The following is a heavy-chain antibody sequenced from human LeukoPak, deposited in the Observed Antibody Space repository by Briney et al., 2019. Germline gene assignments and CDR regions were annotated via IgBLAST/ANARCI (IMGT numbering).Heavy chain of an antibody. J-gene: IGHJ4*02. Sequence: PSETLSLTCAVYGGSFSGYYWSWIRQTPGKGLEWIGEINHSGSTNYNPSLKSRVTISVDTSKNQFSLKLSSVTAADTAVYYCARTPGYYDSSGYSLNFDYWGQGTLVTVSS. CDR1: GGSFSGYY. CDR3: ARTPGYYDSSGYSLNFDY. CDR2: INHSGST. V-gene: IGHV4-34*01. D-gene: IGHD3-22*01.